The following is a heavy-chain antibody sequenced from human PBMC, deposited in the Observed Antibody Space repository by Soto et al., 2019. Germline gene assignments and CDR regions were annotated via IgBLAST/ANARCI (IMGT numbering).Heavy chain of an antibody. J-gene: IGHJ4*02. V-gene: IGHV3-30-3*01. CDR3: ARPYSAYDPYFDS. Sequence: GSLRLSCAASGFAFSRWAMYWVRQAPGKGLEWVAVTSFDERNKLYSDSAKGRFTISRDNSKNTLDLQMDSLRPEDTAVYYCARPYSAYDPYFDSWGQGTPVTVSS. CDR1: GFAFSRWA. D-gene: IGHD5-12*01. CDR2: TSFDERNK.